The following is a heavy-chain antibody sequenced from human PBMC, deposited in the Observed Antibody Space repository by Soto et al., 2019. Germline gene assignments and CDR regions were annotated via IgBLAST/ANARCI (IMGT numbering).Heavy chain of an antibody. CDR1: GGSISSYY. CDR3: ARIKSSTLDY. V-gene: IGHV4-59*01. CDR2: IYYSGST. J-gene: IGHJ4*02. Sequence: SETLSLTCTVSGGSISSYYWSWVRQPPGKGLEWIGYIYYSGSTNYNPSLKSRVTISIDMTKNQFSLKLNSVTAADTAVYYCARIKSSTLDYWGQGTLVTVSS. D-gene: IGHD6-19*01.